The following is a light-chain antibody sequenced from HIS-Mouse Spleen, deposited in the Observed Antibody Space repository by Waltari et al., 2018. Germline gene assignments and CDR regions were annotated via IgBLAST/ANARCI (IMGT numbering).Light chain of an antibody. V-gene: IGLV2-23*01. CDR3: CSYAGSSTWV. Sequence: QSALTQPASVSGSPGQSITISCTGTSSEVGSYNLVPWYQQQPGKAPKLMIYEGSKRPSGVSNRFSGSKSGKTASLTISGLQAEDEADYYCCSYAGSSTWVFGGGTKLTVL. J-gene: IGLJ3*02. CDR1: SSEVGSYNL. CDR2: EGS.